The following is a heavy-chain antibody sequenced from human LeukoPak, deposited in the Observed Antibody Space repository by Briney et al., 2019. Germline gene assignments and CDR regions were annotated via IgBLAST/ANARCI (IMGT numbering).Heavy chain of an antibody. CDR1: GFTFSSYG. V-gene: IGHV3-30*18. D-gene: IGHD6-13*01. CDR2: ISYDGSNK. J-gene: IGHJ4*02. Sequence: PGGSLRLSCAASGFTFSSYGMHWVRQAPGKGLEWVAVISYDGSNKYYADSVKGRFTISRDNSKNTLYLQMNSLRAEDTAVYYCAKESHIAAAGRFFDYWGQGTLVTVSS. CDR3: AKESHIAAAGRFFDY.